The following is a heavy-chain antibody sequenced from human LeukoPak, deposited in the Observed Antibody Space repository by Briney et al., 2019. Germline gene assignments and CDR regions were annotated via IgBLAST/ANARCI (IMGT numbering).Heavy chain of an antibody. D-gene: IGHD3-10*01. J-gene: IGHJ6*02. CDR1: GGSISSYY. CDR3: ARGYGSGSSPLYYYYGMDV. V-gene: IGHV4-59*01. CDR2: IYYSGST. Sequence: SETLSLTCTVSGGSISSYYWSWIRQPPGKGLEWIGYIYYSGSTNYNPSLKSRVTISVDTSKNQFSLKLSSVTAADTAVYHCARGYGSGSSPLYYYYGMDVWGQGTTVTVSS.